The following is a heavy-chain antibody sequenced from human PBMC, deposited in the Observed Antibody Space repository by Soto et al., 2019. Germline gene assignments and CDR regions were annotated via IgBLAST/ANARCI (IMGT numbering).Heavy chain of an antibody. D-gene: IGHD3-10*01. V-gene: IGHV3-66*01. J-gene: IGHJ6*03. CDR1: GFTVSSNY. CDR3: ARDRAGYYYGSGGTYYYMDV. CDR2: IYSGGST. Sequence: EVQLVESGGGLVQPGGSLRLSCAASGFTVSSNYMSWVRQAPGKGLEWVSVIYSGGSTYYADSVKGRFPISRDNSKNTLYLQMNSLRAEDTAVYYCARDRAGYYYGSGGTYYYMDVWGKGTTVTVSS.